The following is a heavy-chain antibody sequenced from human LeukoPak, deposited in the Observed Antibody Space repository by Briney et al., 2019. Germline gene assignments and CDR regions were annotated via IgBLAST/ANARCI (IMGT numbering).Heavy chain of an antibody. J-gene: IGHJ4*02. V-gene: IGHV3-30-3*01. CDR1: GFTFSTYA. D-gene: IGHD3-10*01. CDR3: ARTTTPHYYGSGSYALGY. Sequence: GGSVRLSCAASGFTFSTYAMHWVRQGPGKGLEWVAVISYDGSNKYYADSVKGRFTISRDNSKNTLYLQMSSLSAEDTAVYYCARTTTPHYYGSGSYALGYWGQGALVTVPS. CDR2: ISYDGSNK.